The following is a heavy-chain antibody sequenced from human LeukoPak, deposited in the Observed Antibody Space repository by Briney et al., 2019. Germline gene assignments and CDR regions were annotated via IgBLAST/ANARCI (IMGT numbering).Heavy chain of an antibody. V-gene: IGHV4-59*01. J-gene: IGHJ6*02. D-gene: IGHD3-3*01. CDR1: GGSISSYY. CDR3: ARITIFGVVSYGMDV. Sequence: SETLSLTCTVSGGSISSYYRSWIRQPPGKGLEWIGYIYYSGSTNYNPSLKSRVTISVDTSKNQFSLKLSSVTAADTAVYYCARITIFGVVSYGMDVWGQGTTVTVSS. CDR2: IYYSGST.